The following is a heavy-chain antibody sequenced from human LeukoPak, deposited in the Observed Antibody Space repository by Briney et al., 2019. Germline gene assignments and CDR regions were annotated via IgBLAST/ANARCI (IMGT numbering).Heavy chain of an antibody. D-gene: IGHD3-22*01. CDR2: ISSSSSYI. CDR3: AREDDSSGYGMDY. CDR1: GLTFSSHW. J-gene: IGHJ4*02. Sequence: GGSLRLSCAASGLTFSSHWMHWVRQAPGKGLEWVSSISSSSSYIYYADSVKGRFTISRDNAKNSLYLQMNSLRAEDTAVYYCAREDDSSGYGMDYWGQGTLVTVSS. V-gene: IGHV3-21*01.